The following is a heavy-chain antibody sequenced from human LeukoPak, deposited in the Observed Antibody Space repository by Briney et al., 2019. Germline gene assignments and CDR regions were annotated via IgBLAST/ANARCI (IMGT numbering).Heavy chain of an antibody. Sequence: ASVKVSCKASGGTFSSYAISWLRQAPGQGLEWMGRIIPIFGTANYAQKFQGRVTITTDESTSTAYMELSSLRSEDTAVYYCARAGTYYYDSSGYYSSDWFDPWGQGTLVTVSS. V-gene: IGHV1-69*05. J-gene: IGHJ5*02. D-gene: IGHD3-22*01. CDR3: ARAGTYYYDSSGYYSSDWFDP. CDR2: IIPIFGTA. CDR1: GGTFSSYA.